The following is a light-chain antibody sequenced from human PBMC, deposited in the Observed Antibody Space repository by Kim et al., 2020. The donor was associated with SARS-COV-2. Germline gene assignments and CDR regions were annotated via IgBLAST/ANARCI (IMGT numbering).Light chain of an antibody. J-gene: IGKJ4*01. CDR2: WAS. CDR1: QSVLYRPDSKNY. V-gene: IGKV4-1*01. Sequence: ANISGKSSQSVLYRPDSKNYLAWYQQKAGQSPKLLIYWASTRESAVPDRFSGSGSGTDFTLTINSLQAEDVAVYYCQQQYSAPVTFGGGTKVEIK. CDR3: QQQYSAPVT.